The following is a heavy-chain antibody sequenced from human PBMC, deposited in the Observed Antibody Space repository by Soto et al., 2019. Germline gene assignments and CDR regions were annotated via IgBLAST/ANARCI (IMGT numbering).Heavy chain of an antibody. V-gene: IGHV3-48*01. J-gene: IGHJ4*02. CDR1: GFTFSDYS. CDR3: ARRLTTDGNY. CDR2: ITSSSSTI. D-gene: IGHD4-17*01. Sequence: EVQLVESGGGLVQPGGSLRLSYAASGFTFSDYSMNWVRQAPGKGLEWVSYITSSSSTIYYADSVKGRFTISRDNAKNSLYLQMNSLRTEDTAVYYCARRLTTDGNYWGQGTLVTVSS.